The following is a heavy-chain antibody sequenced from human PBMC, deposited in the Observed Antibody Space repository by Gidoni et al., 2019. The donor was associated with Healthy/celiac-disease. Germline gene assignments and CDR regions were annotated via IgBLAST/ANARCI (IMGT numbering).Heavy chain of an antibody. J-gene: IGHJ6*03. V-gene: IGHV1-18*04. CDR1: GYTFTSYG. CDR3: ARDVKYCSSTSCYAPGSTYYYYYMDV. D-gene: IGHD2-2*01. CDR2: MSSYNGNT. Sequence: QVQLVQSGAEVKKPGASVKVSCKASGYTFTSYGISWVRQATGQGLEWMGWMSSYNGNTNYAQKLKGRDTMTTDTSTSTAYMELRSLRYDDTAVYYCARDVKYCSSTSCYAPGSTYYYYYMDVWGKGTTVTVSS.